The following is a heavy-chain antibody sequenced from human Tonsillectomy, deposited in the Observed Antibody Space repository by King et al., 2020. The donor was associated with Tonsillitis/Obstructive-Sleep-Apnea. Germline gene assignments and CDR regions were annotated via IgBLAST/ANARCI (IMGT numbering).Heavy chain of an antibody. CDR1: GFTFSSYA. D-gene: IGHD4-11*01. V-gene: IGHV3-30*04. Sequence: VQLVQSGGGVVQPGRSLRLSCAASGFTFSSYAMHWVRQAPGKGLEWVAVISYDGNNKYYADSVKGRFTISRDNSKNTLYLQMNSLRAEDTAVYYCARDRSYSKSEGWDYDYSMDVWGQGTTVTVSS. J-gene: IGHJ6*02. CDR3: ARDRSYSKSEGWDYDYSMDV. CDR2: ISYDGNNK.